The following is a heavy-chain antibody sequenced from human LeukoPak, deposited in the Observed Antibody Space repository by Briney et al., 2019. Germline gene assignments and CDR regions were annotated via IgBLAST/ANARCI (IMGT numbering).Heavy chain of an antibody. CDR1: GFTFSSYW. D-gene: IGHD3-10*01. CDR2: IKQDGNEK. Sequence: GSLRLSCAASGFTFSSYWMSWVRQAPGEGLEGVSNIKQDGNEKYYVDSVKGRFTICRDNAKNSLYLQMNSLKTEDTAVYYCTTGYGSGSYRGYYYYYMDVWGKGTTVTVSS. CDR3: TTGYGSGSYRGYYYYYMDV. J-gene: IGHJ6*03. V-gene: IGHV3-7*03.